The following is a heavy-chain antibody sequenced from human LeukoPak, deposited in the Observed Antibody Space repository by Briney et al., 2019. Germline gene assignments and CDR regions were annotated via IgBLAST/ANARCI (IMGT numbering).Heavy chain of an antibody. J-gene: IGHJ4*02. CDR2: ISTDGDNE. Sequence: GGSLRLSCAASGFTFSAYAMTWVRQAPGKGLEWVAVISTDGDNEYYANSVKGRFTISRDNSKNTVYLQMTSLRTEDTAVYYCAKDQIGWAPGYVSGPLDQWRQGTLVSVSS. V-gene: IGHV3-30*18. CDR1: GFTFSAYA. CDR3: AKDQIGWAPGYVSGPLDQ. D-gene: IGHD6-19*01.